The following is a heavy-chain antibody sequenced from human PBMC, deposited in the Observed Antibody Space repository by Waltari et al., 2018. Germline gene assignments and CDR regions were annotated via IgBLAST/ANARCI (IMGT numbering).Heavy chain of an antibody. CDR2: IYSGGSST. V-gene: IGHV3-23*03. J-gene: IGHJ6*03. CDR1: GFTFSSYA. Sequence: EVQLLESGGGLVQPGGSLRLSCAASGFTFSSYAMSWVRQAPGKGMEWVSVIYSGGSSTYYADSVKGRFTISRDNSKNTLYLQMNSLRAEDTAVYYCAKAGVGDYGHTTYYYYYYMDVWGKGTTVTVSS. CDR3: AKAGVGDYGHTTYYYYYYMDV. D-gene: IGHD4-17*01.